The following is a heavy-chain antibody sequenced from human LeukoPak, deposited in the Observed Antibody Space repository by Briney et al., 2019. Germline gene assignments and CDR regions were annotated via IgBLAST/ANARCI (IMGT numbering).Heavy chain of an antibody. Sequence: PGGSLRLSCAASGFTFSSFWMHWVRQAPGKGLEWVSAISGSGGSTYYADSVKGRFTISRDNSKNTLYLQMNSLRAEDTAVYYCAKDPGVYVFDYWGQGTLVTVSS. V-gene: IGHV3-23*01. D-gene: IGHD3-10*01. CDR2: ISGSGGST. CDR1: GFTFSSFW. J-gene: IGHJ4*02. CDR3: AKDPGVYVFDY.